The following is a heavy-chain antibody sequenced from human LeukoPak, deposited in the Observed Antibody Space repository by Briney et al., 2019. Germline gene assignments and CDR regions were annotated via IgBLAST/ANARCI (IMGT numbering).Heavy chain of an antibody. J-gene: IGHJ6*03. Sequence: ASVKVSCKVSGYTFTDYYMHWVQQAPGKGLEWMGLVDPEDGETIYAEKFQGRVTITADTSTDTAYMELSRLRSEDTAVYYCATGGLCSGTSCPRSFYYYMDVWGKGTTATVSS. CDR2: VDPEDGET. V-gene: IGHV1-69-2*01. CDR1: GYTFTDYY. D-gene: IGHD2-2*01. CDR3: ATGGLCSGTSCPRSFYYYMDV.